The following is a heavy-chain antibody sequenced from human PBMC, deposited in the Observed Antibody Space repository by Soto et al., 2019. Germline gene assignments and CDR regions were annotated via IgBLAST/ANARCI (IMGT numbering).Heavy chain of an antibody. V-gene: IGHV3-30*18. D-gene: IGHD1-1*01. CDR2: ISYDGNVA. CDR1: GCTFSNYG. Sequence: QVQLVESERGEVQPGRTLRLSCTASGCTFSNYGMHWVRQAPGKGLEWVTVISYDGNVAYYADSVKGRFTSSRDNSKNTLYLQMNSLRTEDTAVYYCAKEGPITNWYFDYWGQGTLVTVSS. CDR3: AKEGPITNWYFDY. J-gene: IGHJ4*02.